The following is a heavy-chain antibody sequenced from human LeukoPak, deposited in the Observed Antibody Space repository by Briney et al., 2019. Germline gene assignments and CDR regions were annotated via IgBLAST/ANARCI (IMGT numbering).Heavy chain of an antibody. J-gene: IGHJ4*02. CDR3: ARDIAPAGLFFDY. D-gene: IGHD6-13*01. Sequence: PGGSLRLSCAASGFTLSSYWMSWVRQAPGEGLEWVANIKYDGSEKDYVDSVKGRFTISRDNAKNSLYLQMNSLRAEDTAVYYCARDIAPAGLFFDYWGPGTLVTVSS. CDR1: GFTLSSYW. CDR2: IKYDGSEK. V-gene: IGHV3-7*01.